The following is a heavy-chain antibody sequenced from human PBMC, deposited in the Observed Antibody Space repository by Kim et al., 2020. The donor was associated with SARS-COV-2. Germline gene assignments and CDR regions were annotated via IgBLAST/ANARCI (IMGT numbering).Heavy chain of an antibody. D-gene: IGHD1-7*01. V-gene: IGHV3-33*01. CDR1: GFTFSSYG. Sequence: GGSLRLSCAASGFTFSSYGMHWVRQAPGKGLEWVAAIWNDGSNKYYADSVKGRFTISRDNSKNTLYLQMNSLRAEDTAVYYCERDNNWNFLVYYYGMDIWGQGTTVTVSS. J-gene: IGHJ6*02. CDR3: ERDNNWNFLVYYYGMDI. CDR2: IWNDGSNK.